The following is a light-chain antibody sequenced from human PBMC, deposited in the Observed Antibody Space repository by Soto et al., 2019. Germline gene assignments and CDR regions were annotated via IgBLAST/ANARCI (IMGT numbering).Light chain of an antibody. CDR2: GAS. CDR3: QQSSSSPIT. V-gene: IGKV3-20*01. J-gene: IGKJ5*01. CDR1: QSVSSNY. Sequence: EIVLTQSPGTLSLSPGERATLSCRASQSVSSNYLAWYQQKVGRAPRVLIYGASNRATGIPDRFSGSGSGTDFTLTISRLEAEDFAVYYCQQSSSSPITFGQGTGLEIK.